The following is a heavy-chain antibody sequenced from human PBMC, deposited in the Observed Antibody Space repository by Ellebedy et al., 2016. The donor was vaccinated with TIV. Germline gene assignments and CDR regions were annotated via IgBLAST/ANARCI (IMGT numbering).Heavy chain of an antibody. Sequence: SETLSLTCTVSGYSISSGYYWGWIRQPPGKGLEWIGSIYYSGRTYYNPSLKSRVTISVDTSKNQFSLKLSSVTAADTAVYYCAGYDILTGYFDYWGQGTLVTVSS. CDR1: GYSISSGYY. D-gene: IGHD3-9*01. CDR3: AGYDILTGYFDY. J-gene: IGHJ4*02. CDR2: IYYSGRT. V-gene: IGHV4-38-2*02.